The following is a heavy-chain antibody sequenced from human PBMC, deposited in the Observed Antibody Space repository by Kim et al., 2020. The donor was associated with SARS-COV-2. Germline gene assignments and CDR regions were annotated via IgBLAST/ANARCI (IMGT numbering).Heavy chain of an antibody. J-gene: IGHJ6*02. CDR3: AKDGFGGATVVTPYYYYGMDV. D-gene: IGHD3-10*01. Sequence: FTISRDNSKNTLYLQMNSLRAEDTAVYYCAKDGFGGATVVTPYYYYGMDVWGQGTTVTVSS. V-gene: IGHV3-30*02.